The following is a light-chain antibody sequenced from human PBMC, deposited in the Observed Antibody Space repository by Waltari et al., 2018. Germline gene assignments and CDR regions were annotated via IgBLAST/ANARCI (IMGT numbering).Light chain of an antibody. CDR1: SRDVGFYNY. CDR3: NSYAGSSSWV. J-gene: IGLJ3*02. CDR2: DVF. V-gene: IGLV2-14*03. Sequence: QSALTQPASVSGSPGQSITISCTGTSRDVGFYNYVYWYQQHPGKAPKIMTYDVFELPSGVSNSFSGAKSGNTASLTISGLQAEDEANYYCNSYAGSSSWVFGGGTQLTVL.